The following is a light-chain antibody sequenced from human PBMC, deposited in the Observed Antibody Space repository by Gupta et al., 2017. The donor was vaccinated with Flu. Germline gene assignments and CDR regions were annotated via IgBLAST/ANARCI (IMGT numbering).Light chain of an antibody. CDR1: NSNIGRNY. J-gene: IGLJ3*02. V-gene: IGLV1-47*01. CDR2: RND. CDR3: AAWDDTLSGRGV. Sequence: QSVLTQAPSVTGTPGRRVTISCSGSNSNIGRNYVFWYQQLPGQAPKLLIYRNDHRPSGVPDRFSGSKSDTSASLAINGLQSEDEGFYYCAAWDDTLSGRGVFGGGTRVTVL.